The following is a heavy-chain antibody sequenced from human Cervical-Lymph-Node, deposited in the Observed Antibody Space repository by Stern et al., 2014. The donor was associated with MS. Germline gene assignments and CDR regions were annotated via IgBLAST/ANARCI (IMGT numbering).Heavy chain of an antibody. Sequence: QVQLVESGAEVKKPGSSVKVSCKASGGTFSSYTISWVRQAPGQGLEWMGRIIPILGIANYAQKFQGRVTITADKSTSTAYMELSSLRSEDTAVYYCARAYSGSYSYFDYWGQGTLVTVSS. J-gene: IGHJ4*02. CDR2: IIPILGIA. D-gene: IGHD1-26*01. V-gene: IGHV1-69*09. CDR1: GGTFSSYT. CDR3: ARAYSGSYSYFDY.